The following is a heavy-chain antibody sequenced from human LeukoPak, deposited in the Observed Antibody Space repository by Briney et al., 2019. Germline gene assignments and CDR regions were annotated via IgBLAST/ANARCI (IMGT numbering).Heavy chain of an antibody. Sequence: SETLSLTCAVSGYSISSVYYWGWIRQPPGKGLEWIGSIYHSGSTYYNPSLKSRATISVDTSNNQFSLKLSSVTAADKAVYYCARVGAHDFDYWGQGTLVTVSS. CDR3: ARVGAHDFDY. J-gene: IGHJ4*02. CDR2: IYHSGST. CDR1: GYSISSVYY. V-gene: IGHV4-38-2*01. D-gene: IGHD1-26*01.